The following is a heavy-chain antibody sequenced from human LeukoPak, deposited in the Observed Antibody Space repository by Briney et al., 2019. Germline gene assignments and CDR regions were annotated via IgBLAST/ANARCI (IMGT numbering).Heavy chain of an antibody. J-gene: IGHJ6*02. D-gene: IGHD4-11*01. V-gene: IGHV1-69*13. CDR1: GGTFSSYP. Sequence: ASVKVSCKASGGTFSSYPISWVRQAPGQGLAWVGGIIPMFGTTNYALKFQGRVTITADESTSTAYMELSSLESEDTAVYYCARVTQRDSNLYGMDVWGQGTTVTVSS. CDR2: IIPMFGTT. CDR3: ARVTQRDSNLYGMDV.